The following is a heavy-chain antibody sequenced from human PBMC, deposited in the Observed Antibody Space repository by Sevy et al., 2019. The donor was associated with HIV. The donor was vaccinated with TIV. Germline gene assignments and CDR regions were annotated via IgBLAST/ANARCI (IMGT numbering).Heavy chain of an antibody. CDR2: IHSDDTT. V-gene: IGHV3-66*01. CDR1: GFSFNSYD. Sequence: GGSLRLSCTASGFSFNSYDMNWVRQAPGKGLEGVSVIHSDDTTYHADSVKDRFTISRDKFKNTLYLHMSSLRAEDTAFYYCARGKSGYGYALNYWGQGTLVTVSS. CDR3: ARGKSGYGYALNY. D-gene: IGHD5-18*01. J-gene: IGHJ4*02.